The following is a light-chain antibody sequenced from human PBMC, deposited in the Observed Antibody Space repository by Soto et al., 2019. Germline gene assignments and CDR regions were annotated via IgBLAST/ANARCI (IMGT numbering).Light chain of an antibody. Sequence: EIVLTQSPATLSLSPGARDPLSCRASPSVTNFLAWYQQKPGQAPRLLIYGAFNRATGIPARFSGSGSGTDFTLTISSLEPEDSAVYYCQQRNVWPPVTFGQGTRLENK. J-gene: IGKJ5*01. CDR1: PSVTNF. CDR2: GAF. CDR3: QQRNVWPPVT. V-gene: IGKV3-11*01.